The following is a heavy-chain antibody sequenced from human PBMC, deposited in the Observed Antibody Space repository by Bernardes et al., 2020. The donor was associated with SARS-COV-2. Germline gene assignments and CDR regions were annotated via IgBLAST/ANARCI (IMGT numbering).Heavy chain of an antibody. Sequence: TLSLTCTVSGGSISSGGYYWSWIRQHPGKGLEWIGYIYYSGSTYYNPSLKSRVTISVDTSKNQFSLKLSSVTAADTAVYYCARETKYYDILTGYYNPYFDYWGQGTLVTVSS. V-gene: IGHV4-31*03. CDR1: GGSISSGGYY. J-gene: IGHJ4*02. CDR3: ARETKYYDILTGYYNPYFDY. CDR2: IYYSGST. D-gene: IGHD3-9*01.